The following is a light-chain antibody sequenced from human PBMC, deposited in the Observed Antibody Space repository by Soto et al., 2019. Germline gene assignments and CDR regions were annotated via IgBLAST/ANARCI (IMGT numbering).Light chain of an antibody. Sequence: DLQMTQSPSSLSASVGDRVTITCRASQSISNYLNWYQQKPGKAPNLLIYAATSLQTGVPSRFSGSGSGTHFTITITSLRPEDFATYYCQQSFTSPRTFGQVTNLDIK. J-gene: IGKJ2*01. CDR2: AAT. V-gene: IGKV1-39*01. CDR3: QQSFTSPRT. CDR1: QSISNY.